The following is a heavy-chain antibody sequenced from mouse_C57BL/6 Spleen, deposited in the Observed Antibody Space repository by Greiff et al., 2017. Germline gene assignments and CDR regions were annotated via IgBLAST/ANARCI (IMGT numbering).Heavy chain of an antibody. J-gene: IGHJ1*03. Sequence: VMLVESGAELARPGASVKLSCKASGYTFTSYGISWVKQRTGQGLEWIGEIYPRSGNTYYNEKFKGKATLTADKSSSTAYMELRSLTSEDSAVYFCARLGPWYFDVWGTGTTVTVSS. CDR3: ARLGPWYFDV. CDR2: IYPRSGNT. CDR1: GYTFTSYG. V-gene: IGHV1-81*01.